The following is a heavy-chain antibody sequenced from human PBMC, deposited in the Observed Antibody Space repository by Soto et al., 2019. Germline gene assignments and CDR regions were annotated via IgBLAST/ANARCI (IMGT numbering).Heavy chain of an antibody. V-gene: IGHV3-74*01. CDR2: INTDGGTT. CDR1: GFTFSTYW. D-gene: IGHD2-15*01. CDR3: VGVGKGFDY. Sequence: EVQLVESGGGLVQPGGSLRLSCAASGFTFSTYWMHWVRQAPGKGLLWVSHINTDGGTTNYADSVKGRFTISRDNAKNTLYRQRAGVRAEDKAVYYCVGVGKGFDYWGQGTLVTVSS. J-gene: IGHJ4*02.